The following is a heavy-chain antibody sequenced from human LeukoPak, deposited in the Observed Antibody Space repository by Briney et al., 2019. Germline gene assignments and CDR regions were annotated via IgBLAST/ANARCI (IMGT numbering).Heavy chain of an antibody. CDR2: INHSGST. CDR1: GDSISSGDYY. Sequence: PSETLSLTCTVSGDSISSGDYYWSWIRQPPGKGLEWIGEINHSGSTNYNPSLKSRVTISVDTSKNQFSLKLSSVTAADTAVYYCARGALYYYYYMDVWGKGTTVTVSS. CDR3: ARGALYYYYYMDV. J-gene: IGHJ6*03. V-gene: IGHV4-39*07.